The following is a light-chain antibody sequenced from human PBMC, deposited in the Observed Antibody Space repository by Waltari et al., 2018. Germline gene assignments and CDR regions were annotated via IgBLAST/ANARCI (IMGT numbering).Light chain of an antibody. CDR3: QQYDNFPLT. Sequence: DIQLTPSPPTLSASVRDRVTVTCRASRSISKWLAWYQQKPGTAPKLLIYKATYLQSGVPSRFIGIGSGTEFTLTISSLQPDDFATYYCQQYDNFPLTFGGGTKVEIK. V-gene: IGKV1-5*03. CDR1: RSISKW. CDR2: KAT. J-gene: IGKJ4*01.